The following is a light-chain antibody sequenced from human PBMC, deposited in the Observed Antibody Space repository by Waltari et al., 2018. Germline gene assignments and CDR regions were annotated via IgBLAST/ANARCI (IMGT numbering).Light chain of an antibody. CDR1: SSDIGRYDL. CDR3: CSYAGNYIWV. J-gene: IGLJ3*02. Sequence: QSALTQPAAVSGSPGQSVTISCTGASSDIGRYDLVSWYQQHPGNAPKLVIADVTKRPSGGSDRFSGSKSGDTASLTISGLQFEDEADYYCCSYAGNYIWVFGGGTRLTVL. V-gene: IGLV2-23*02. CDR2: DVT.